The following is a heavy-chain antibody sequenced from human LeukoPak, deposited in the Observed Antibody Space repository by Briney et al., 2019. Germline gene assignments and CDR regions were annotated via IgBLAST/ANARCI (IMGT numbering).Heavy chain of an antibody. CDR1: GFTFSSYW. CDR3: AKGGEGSGSYSAEIDY. D-gene: IGHD3-10*01. Sequence: GGSLRLSCAASGFTFSSYWMSWVRQAPGKGLEWVSAISGSGGSTYYADSVKGRFTISRDNSKNTLYLQMNSLRAEDTAVYYCAKGGEGSGSYSAEIDYWGQGTLVTVSS. CDR2: ISGSGGST. J-gene: IGHJ4*02. V-gene: IGHV3-23*01.